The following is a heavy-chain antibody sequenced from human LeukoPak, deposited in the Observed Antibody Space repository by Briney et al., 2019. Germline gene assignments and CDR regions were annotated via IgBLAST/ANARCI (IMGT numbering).Heavy chain of an antibody. CDR3: ARPRREDYDSSGCLDY. CDR1: GFTFSSYA. Sequence: GRSLRLSCAASGFTFSSYAMHWVRQAPGKGLEWVAVISHDGSNKYYADSVKGRFTISRDNSKNTLYLQMNSLRAEDTAVYYCARPRREDYDSSGCLDYWGQGTLVTVSS. D-gene: IGHD3-22*01. V-gene: IGHV3-30*04. CDR2: ISHDGSNK. J-gene: IGHJ4*02.